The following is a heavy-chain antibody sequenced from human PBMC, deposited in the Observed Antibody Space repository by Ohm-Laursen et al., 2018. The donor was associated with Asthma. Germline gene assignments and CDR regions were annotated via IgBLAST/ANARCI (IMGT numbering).Heavy chain of an antibody. V-gene: IGHV3-48*01. CDR3: AREWGGMDV. CDR1: GFTFSSYS. CDR2: ISSSSSTI. J-gene: IGHJ6*02. D-gene: IGHD1-26*01. Sequence: SLRLSCTASGFTFSSYSMNWVRQAPGKGLEWVSYISSSSSTIYYADSVKGRFTISRDNAKNSLYLQMSNLRAEDTAVYYCAREWGGMDVWGPGTTVTVSS.